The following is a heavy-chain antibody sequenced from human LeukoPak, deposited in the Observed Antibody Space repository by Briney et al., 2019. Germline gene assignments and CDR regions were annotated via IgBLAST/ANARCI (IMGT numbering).Heavy chain of an antibody. J-gene: IGHJ4*02. CDR2: HGTSNVRG. Sequence: VKVSCKAFGNSFTRNGIRCVRQDPGLGLEWTGWHGTSNVRGNHTPEPQRWIIMTTDTDTTTVYLDLWSLRSNHTAVYYCAGDKGSAQSVKQFDKWGQGTVVAVSA. V-gene: IGHV1-18*01. CDR3: AGDKGSAQSVKQFDK. CDR1: GNSFTRNG. D-gene: IGHD2/OR15-2a*01.